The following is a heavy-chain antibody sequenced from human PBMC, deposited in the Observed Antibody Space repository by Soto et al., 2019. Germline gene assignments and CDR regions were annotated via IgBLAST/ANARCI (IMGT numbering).Heavy chain of an antibody. CDR2: ISGSGGST. CDR1: GFTFSSYA. J-gene: IGHJ4*02. V-gene: IGHV3-23*01. D-gene: IGHD6-13*01. CDR3: AKEFVPGDAAGTREYFDY. Sequence: VQLLESGGGLVQPGGSLRLSCAASGFTFSSYAMSWVRQAPGKGLEWVSAISGSGGSTYYADSVKGRFTISRDNSKNTLYLQMNSLRAEDTAVYYCAKEFVPGDAAGTREYFDYWGQGTLVTVSS.